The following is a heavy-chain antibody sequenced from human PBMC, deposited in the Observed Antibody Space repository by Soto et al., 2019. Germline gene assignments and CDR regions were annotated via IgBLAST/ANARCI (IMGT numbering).Heavy chain of an antibody. CDR1: GYTLTNFY. J-gene: IGHJ5*02. CDR2: INPNGGST. V-gene: IGHV1-46*01. D-gene: IGHD3-10*01. CDR3: ARDGGNYYGSGSYLTYNWFDP. Sequence: ASVKVSCKASGYTLTNFYIHWVRQAPGQGLEWMGIINPNGGSTSYAHNFQGRVTMTRDTSTSTVYMELSSLRSEDTAVYYCARDGGNYYGSGSYLTYNWFDPWGQGTLVTVSS.